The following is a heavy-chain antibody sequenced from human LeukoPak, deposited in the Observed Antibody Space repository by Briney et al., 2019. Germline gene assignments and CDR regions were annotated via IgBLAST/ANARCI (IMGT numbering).Heavy chain of an antibody. V-gene: IGHV3-53*01. CDR1: GFTVSSNY. Sequence: GGSLRLSCAASGFTVSSNYMSWVRQAPGKGLEGVSVIYSGGSTYYADSVKGRFTISRDNSKNTLYLQMNSLRAEDTAVYYCARDKGLADAFDIWGQGTMVTVSS. CDR3: ARDKGLADAFDI. CDR2: IYSGGST. D-gene: IGHD6-6*01. J-gene: IGHJ3*02.